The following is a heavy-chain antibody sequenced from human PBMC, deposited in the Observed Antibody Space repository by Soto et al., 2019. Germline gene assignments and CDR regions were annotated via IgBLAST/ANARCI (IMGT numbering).Heavy chain of an antibody. J-gene: IGHJ3*01. CDR2: FNAGNGDA. CDR3: ARIKRTSEAKLIHDSLDT. CDR1: GYTFTSYA. V-gene: IGHV1-3*01. D-gene: IGHD1-1*01. Sequence: QVQLVQSGAEVKKPGASVKISCKASGYTFTSYALHWVRQAPGQKFEWLGWFNAGNGDAKYSRKCQGRVSMTRDTSASTVYMELSRLRSEDSALYYCARIKRTSEAKLIHDSLDTWGQGTMVTVSS.